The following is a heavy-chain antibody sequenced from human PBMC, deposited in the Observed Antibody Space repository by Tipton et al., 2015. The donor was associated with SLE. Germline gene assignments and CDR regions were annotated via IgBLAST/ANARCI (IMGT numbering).Heavy chain of an antibody. CDR3: ARGQDSSSGGFDP. V-gene: IGHV4-39*07. Sequence: TLSLTCTVSGGSISSSSYYWGWIRQPPGKGLEWIGSIYYSGSTYYNPSLKSRVTISVDTSKNQFSLKLSSVTAADTAVYYCARGQDSSSGGFDPWGQGTLVTVSS. D-gene: IGHD6-13*01. J-gene: IGHJ5*02. CDR2: IYYSGST. CDR1: GGSISSSSYY.